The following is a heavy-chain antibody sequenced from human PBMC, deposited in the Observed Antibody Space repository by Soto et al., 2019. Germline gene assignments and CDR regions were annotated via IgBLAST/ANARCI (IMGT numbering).Heavy chain of an antibody. Sequence: GGSLRLSCAASGFTFSSYSMNWVRQAPGKGLEWVSSISSSGSYIYYADSVKGRFTISRDNAKNSLYLQMNSLRAEDTAVYYCARDQRYCSGGSCYSSFDYWGQGTLVTVSS. J-gene: IGHJ4*02. CDR2: ISSSGSYI. CDR3: ARDQRYCSGGSCYSSFDY. V-gene: IGHV3-21*01. CDR1: GFTFSSYS. D-gene: IGHD2-15*01.